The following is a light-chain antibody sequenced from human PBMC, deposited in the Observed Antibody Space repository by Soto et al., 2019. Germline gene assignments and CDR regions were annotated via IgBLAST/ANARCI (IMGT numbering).Light chain of an antibody. CDR1: QSVNSN. CDR2: GAS. J-gene: IGKJ4*01. CDR3: QQYNDWPRT. Sequence: EIVMTQSPGTLSVSPGERATLSCRASQSVNSNLAWYQQKPGQAPRILIYGASTRATAIPARFSGSGSXXXXXXXIXSLQSEDFAVYYCQQYNDWPRTFGGGTKVEIK. V-gene: IGKV3-15*01.